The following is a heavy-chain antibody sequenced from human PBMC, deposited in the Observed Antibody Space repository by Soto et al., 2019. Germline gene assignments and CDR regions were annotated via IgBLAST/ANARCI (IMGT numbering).Heavy chain of an antibody. CDR1: GYTFTSYD. Sequence: QVQLVQSGAEVKKPGASVKVFCKASGYTFTSYDINWMRQATGQGLEWMGWMNPNSGHTNYAQKFQGRVTMSRNTSIKTDYMELTSLRSEETAVYYCESGMSTTSGQGTLDTVST. D-gene: IGHD2-2*01. CDR3: ESGMSTT. J-gene: IGHJ5*02. CDR2: MNPNSGHT. V-gene: IGHV1-8*01.